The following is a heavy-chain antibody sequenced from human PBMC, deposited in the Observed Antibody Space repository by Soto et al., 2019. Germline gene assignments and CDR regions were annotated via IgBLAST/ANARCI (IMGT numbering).Heavy chain of an antibody. CDR2: FSHGGGT. D-gene: IGHD7-27*01. Sequence: SETLSLTCAVSGGSITDSDWWSWVRQSPGKGLEWIGEFSHGGGTNYNPSLKSRLTVSVDKSTDQFSLNLMSVTAADTAVYFCTRDPNMTNNYGDYWGQGTLVTVSS. J-gene: IGHJ4*02. V-gene: IGHV4-4*02. CDR1: GGSITDSDW. CDR3: TRDPNMTNNYGDY.